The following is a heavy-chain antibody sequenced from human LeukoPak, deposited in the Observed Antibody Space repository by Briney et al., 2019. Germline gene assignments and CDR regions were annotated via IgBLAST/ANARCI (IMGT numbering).Heavy chain of an antibody. J-gene: IGHJ4*02. V-gene: IGHV3-23*01. Sequence: GGSLRLSCAASGFTFSSYAMSWVRQAPGKGLEWVSAISGSGGSTYYADSVKGRFTISRDNAKNSLYLQMNSLRAEDTAVYYCARDFYYGSGSYYKWGQGTLVTVFS. CDR2: ISGSGGST. CDR1: GFTFSSYA. CDR3: ARDFYYGSGSYYK. D-gene: IGHD3-10*01.